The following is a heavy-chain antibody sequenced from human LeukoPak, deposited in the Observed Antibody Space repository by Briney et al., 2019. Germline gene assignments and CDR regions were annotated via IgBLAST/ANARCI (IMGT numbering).Heavy chain of an antibody. D-gene: IGHD3-22*01. J-gene: IGHJ4*02. Sequence: SETLSLTCAVSGDSISSNKWWHWVRQAPGKGLEWIGEVYRSGTANYNPSLKNRVTISVDKSKNQFSLNLRSVTAADTAVYYCARDPSGYFNYWGQGTLATVSS. CDR1: GDSISSNKW. CDR2: VYRSGTA. V-gene: IGHV4-4*02. CDR3: ARDPSGYFNY.